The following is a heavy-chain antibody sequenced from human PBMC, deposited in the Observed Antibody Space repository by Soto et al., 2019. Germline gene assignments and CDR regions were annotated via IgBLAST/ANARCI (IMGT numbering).Heavy chain of an antibody. CDR1: GGTFSSYI. V-gene: IGHV1-69*02. J-gene: IGHJ5*02. Sequence: QVQLVQSGAEVKKPGSSVKVSCKASGGTFSSYIINWVRQAPGQGLEWMGRISPILGITDYAEKFQGRVTITADKSTSPADRGTKRLISWDTDLNYWAAGAGPGFWCCQSLNWFDPWGQGTLVTVSS. CDR2: ISPILGIT. D-gene: IGHD2-21*01. CDR3: AAGAGPGFWCCQSLNWFDP.